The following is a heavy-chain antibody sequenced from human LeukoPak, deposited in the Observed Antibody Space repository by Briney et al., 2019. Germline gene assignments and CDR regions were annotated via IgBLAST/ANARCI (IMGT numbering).Heavy chain of an antibody. J-gene: IGHJ4*02. CDR3: ARGGTYSSGWKGDYFDY. CDR2: INSDGSST. Sequence: GGSLRLSCAASGFTFSSYWMHWVRQAPGKGLVWVSRINSDGSSTSYADSVKGRFTIPRDNAKNTLYLQMNSLRAEDTAVYYCARGGTYSSGWKGDYFDYWGQGTLVTVSS. V-gene: IGHV3-74*01. CDR1: GFTFSSYW. D-gene: IGHD6-19*01.